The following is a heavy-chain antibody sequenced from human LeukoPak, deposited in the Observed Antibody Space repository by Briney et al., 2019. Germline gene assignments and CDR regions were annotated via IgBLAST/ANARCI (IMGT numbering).Heavy chain of an antibody. Sequence: GRSLRLSCAASGFTFDDYGMSWVRQAPGKGLEWVSAISGSGGSTYYADSVKGRFTISRDNSKNTLYLQMNSLRAEDTAVYYCAKEHYDYVWGSYRYLLYWGQGTLVTVSS. CDR1: GFTFDDYG. J-gene: IGHJ4*02. CDR3: AKEHYDYVWGSYRYLLY. CDR2: ISGSGGST. V-gene: IGHV3-23*01. D-gene: IGHD3-16*02.